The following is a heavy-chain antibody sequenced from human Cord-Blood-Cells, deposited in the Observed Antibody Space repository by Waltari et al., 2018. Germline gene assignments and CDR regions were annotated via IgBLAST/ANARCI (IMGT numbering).Heavy chain of an antibody. J-gene: IGHJ4*02. CDR3: ARGPIQLDY. CDR2: IYHSGST. D-gene: IGHD6-6*01. V-gene: IGHV4-38-2*02. Sequence: QVQLQESGPGLVKPSETLSLTCTVSGYYISSGYYWGWIRQPPGKGLEWIGSIYHSGSTYYNPSLKSRVTISVDTSKNQFSLKLSSVTAADTAVYYCARGPIQLDYWGQGTLVTVSS. CDR1: GYYISSGYY.